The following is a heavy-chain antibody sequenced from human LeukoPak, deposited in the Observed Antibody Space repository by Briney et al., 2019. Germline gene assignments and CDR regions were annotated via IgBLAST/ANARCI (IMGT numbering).Heavy chain of an antibody. CDR3: ARSSRRITIFGVVIEYYFDY. J-gene: IGHJ4*02. D-gene: IGHD3-3*01. CDR2: MNPNSGNT. V-gene: IGHV1-8*01. CDR1: GYTFTSYD. Sequence: ASVNVSCKASGYTFTSYDINWVRQATGQGREWMGWMNPNSGNTGYAQKFQGRVTMTRNTSISTDYMELSSLRSEDTAVYYCARSSRRITIFGVVIEYYFDYWGQGTLVTVSS.